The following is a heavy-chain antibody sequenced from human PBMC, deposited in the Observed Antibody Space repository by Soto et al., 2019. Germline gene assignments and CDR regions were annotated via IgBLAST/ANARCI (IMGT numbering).Heavy chain of an antibody. V-gene: IGHV4-59*08. Sequence: NPSETLYLTCTVSGGSISGYYWSCIRQPPGKGLECIGYFYFSGSTNYNPSLRSRVTISVDTSKNQFSLKLSSVTAADTAVYYCARLTRYLEGFDYWGQGTLVTVSS. CDR2: FYFSGST. D-gene: IGHD3-3*01. CDR1: GGSISGYY. J-gene: IGHJ4*02. CDR3: ARLTRYLEGFDY.